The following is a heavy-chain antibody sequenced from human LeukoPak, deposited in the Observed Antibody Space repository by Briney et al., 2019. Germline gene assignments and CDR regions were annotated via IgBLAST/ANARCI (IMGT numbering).Heavy chain of an antibody. CDR1: GYTFTGYY. J-gene: IGHJ4*02. CDR3: ARAVVVVAATMIDY. CDR2: INPNSGGT. D-gene: IGHD2-15*01. V-gene: IGHV1-2*02. Sequence: APVKVSCKASGYTFTGYYMHWVRQAPGQGLEWMGWINPNSGGTNYAQKFQGRVTMTRDTSISTAYMELSRLRSDDTAVYYCARAVVVVAATMIDYWGQGTLVTVSS.